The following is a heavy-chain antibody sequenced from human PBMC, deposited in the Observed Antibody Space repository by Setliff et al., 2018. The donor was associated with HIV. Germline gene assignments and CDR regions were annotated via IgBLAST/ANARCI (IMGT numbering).Heavy chain of an antibody. CDR1: GFTFRSYS. D-gene: IGHD3-10*02. Sequence: TGGSLRLSCAASGFTFRSYSMNWVRQAPGKGLEWVAYISSSSSTISYADSVKGRFAISRDNAKNSLYLQMNSLRAEDTAVYYCARDRFPQSNIFGAWYFDLWGRGTLVTVSS. CDR2: ISSSSSTI. V-gene: IGHV3-48*01. CDR3: ARDRFPQSNIFGAWYFDL. J-gene: IGHJ2*01.